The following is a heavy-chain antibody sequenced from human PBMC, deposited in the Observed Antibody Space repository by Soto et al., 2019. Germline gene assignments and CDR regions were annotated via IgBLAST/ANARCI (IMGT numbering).Heavy chain of an antibody. D-gene: IGHD6-13*01. Sequence: QLQLQESGPGLVKPSETLSLTCTVSGGSISISSYYWGWIRQPPWKGLEWIGSIYYSGNAYYNPSLKSRVAVSVDTSKNQFSRKGTSVTATDTAVYYCARHKATSSRYLHPDFWGQGTLDTVS. J-gene: IGHJ4*02. V-gene: IGHV4-39*01. CDR1: GGSISISSYY. CDR3: ARHKATSSRYLHPDF. CDR2: IYYSGNA.